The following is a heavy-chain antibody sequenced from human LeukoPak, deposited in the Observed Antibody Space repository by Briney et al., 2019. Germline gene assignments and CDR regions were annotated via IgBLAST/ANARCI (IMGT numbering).Heavy chain of an antibody. J-gene: IGHJ4*02. D-gene: IGHD1-1*01. V-gene: IGHV1-24*01. Sequence: ASVKVSCKVSGYTLTELSMHWVRQAPGKELEWMGGFDPEDGETIYAQKFQGRVTMTEDTSTDTAYMELSSLRSEDTAVYYCATDLRGRLERRGFDYWGQGTLVTVSS. CDR1: GYTLTELS. CDR3: ATDLRGRLERRGFDY. CDR2: FDPEDGET.